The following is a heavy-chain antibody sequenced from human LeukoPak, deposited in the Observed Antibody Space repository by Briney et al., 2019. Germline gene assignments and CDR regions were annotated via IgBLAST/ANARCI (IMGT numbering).Heavy chain of an antibody. CDR1: GFTSSNFA. Sequence: GGSLRLSCAASGFTSSNFAMNWIRQAPGKGLECVSSISGSTGRTYYADSVKGRFTISGDDSKNTVYLEMSSLRAEDTALYFCAKANCGSECFYIMDVWGQGTMVTVSS. D-gene: IGHD3-16*01. CDR3: AKANCGSECFYIMDV. V-gene: IGHV3-23*01. J-gene: IGHJ6*02. CDR2: ISGSTGRT.